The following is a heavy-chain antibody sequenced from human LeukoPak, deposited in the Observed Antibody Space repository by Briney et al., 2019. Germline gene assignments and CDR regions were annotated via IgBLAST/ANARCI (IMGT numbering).Heavy chain of an antibody. J-gene: IGHJ4*02. D-gene: IGHD3-10*01. Sequence: GGSLRLSCAASGFTFSSYAMSWVRQAPGKGLEWVSSIKNSGGSTYHSDSVKGRFTISRDNAKNSLYLQMNSLRAEDTAVYYCARAVVRGVIIDYWGQGTLVTVSS. V-gene: IGHV3-23*01. CDR3: ARAVVRGVIIDY. CDR1: GFTFSSYA. CDR2: IKNSGGST.